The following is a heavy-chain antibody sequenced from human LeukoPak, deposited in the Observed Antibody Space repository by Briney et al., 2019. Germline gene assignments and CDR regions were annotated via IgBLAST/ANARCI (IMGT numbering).Heavy chain of an antibody. CDR3: ASEGWAERYFDF. CDR2: ISSSGTII. Sequence: PGGSLRLSCAASGFTFSSYEMNWVRQAPGKGLEWVSYISSSGTIIYYADSAKGRFTISRDNAKNSLYLQMNSLRAEDTAVYYCASEGWAERYFDFWGQGTLVTVSS. CDR1: GFTFSSYE. D-gene: IGHD6-19*01. J-gene: IGHJ4*02. V-gene: IGHV3-48*03.